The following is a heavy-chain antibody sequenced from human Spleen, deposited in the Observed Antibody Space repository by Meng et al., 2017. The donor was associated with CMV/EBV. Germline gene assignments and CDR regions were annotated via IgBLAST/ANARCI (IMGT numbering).Heavy chain of an antibody. CDR2: IRGKANNYAT. CDR1: GFTFSGSA. D-gene: IGHD6-19*01. Sequence: GESLKISCAASGFTFSGSAMHWVRQASGKGLEWVGRIRGKANNYATEYAASVKGRFTISRDDSKNTAYLQMNSLRAEDTAVYYCARAYSSGWNDAFDIWGQGTMVTVSS. V-gene: IGHV3-73*01. CDR3: ARAYSSGWNDAFDI. J-gene: IGHJ3*02.